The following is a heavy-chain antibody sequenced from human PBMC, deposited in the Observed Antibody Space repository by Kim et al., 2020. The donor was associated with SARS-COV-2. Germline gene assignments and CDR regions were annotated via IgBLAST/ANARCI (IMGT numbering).Heavy chain of an antibody. D-gene: IGHD1-26*01. V-gene: IGHV1-3*01. CDR2: INAGNGNT. CDR1: GYTFTSYA. Sequence: ASVKVSCKASGYTFTSYAMHWVRQAPGQRLEWMGWINAGNGNTKYSQKFQGRVTITRDTSASTAYMELSSLRSEDTAVYYCARGLGGATGWFDPWGQGTLVTVSS. J-gene: IGHJ5*02. CDR3: ARGLGGATGWFDP.